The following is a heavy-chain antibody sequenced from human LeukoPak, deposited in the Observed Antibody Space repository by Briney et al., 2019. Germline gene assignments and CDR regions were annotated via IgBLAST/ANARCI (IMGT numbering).Heavy chain of an antibody. Sequence: PGGSLRLSCAASGFTFSGYEMNWVRQAPGKGLEWISYFSSSGGSVYYADSVKGRFTISRDNAKNSLYLQMNSLRAEGTAVYYCAGGSRGLGGSYNWFDPWGPGTLVTVSS. CDR1: GFTFSGYE. V-gene: IGHV3-48*03. CDR3: AGGSRGLGGSYNWFDP. D-gene: IGHD3-16*01. CDR2: FSSSGGSV. J-gene: IGHJ5*02.